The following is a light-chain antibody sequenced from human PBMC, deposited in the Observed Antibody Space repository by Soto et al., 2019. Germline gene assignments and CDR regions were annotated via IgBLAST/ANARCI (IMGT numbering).Light chain of an antibody. CDR3: QQRYNWPPT. Sequence: DIQMTQSPSTLSGSVGDRVTITCRASQTISSWLAWYQQKPGKVPKLLINTASTLKSGVPSRFSGSGSGTDFTLTINSLEPEDFALYYCQQRYNWPPTFGQGTKVDIK. J-gene: IGKJ1*01. V-gene: IGKV1-27*01. CDR1: QTISSW. CDR2: TAS.